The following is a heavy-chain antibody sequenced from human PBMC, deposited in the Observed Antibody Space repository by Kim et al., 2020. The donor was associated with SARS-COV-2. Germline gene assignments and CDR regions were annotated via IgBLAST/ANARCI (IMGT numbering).Heavy chain of an antibody. D-gene: IGHD3-3*01. CDR1: GGSISSYY. J-gene: IGHJ6*02. Sequence: SETLSLTCTVSGGSISSYYWSWIRQPPGKGLEWIGYIYYSGSTNYNPSLKSRVTISVDTSKNQFSLKLSSVTAADTAVYYCARGRYYDFWSGYLYGMDVWGQGTTVTVSS. CDR2: IYYSGST. V-gene: IGHV4-59*01. CDR3: ARGRYYDFWSGYLYGMDV.